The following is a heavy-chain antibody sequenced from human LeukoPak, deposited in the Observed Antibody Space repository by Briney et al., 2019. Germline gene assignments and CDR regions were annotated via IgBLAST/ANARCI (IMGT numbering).Heavy chain of an antibody. CDR3: ARLLSGYVPDY. Sequence: ASVKVSCKASGYTFTSYGISWVRQAPGQGLEWMGWISAYNGNTNYAQKLQGRVTITTDTSTSTAYMGLRSLRADDTAVYYCARLLSGYVPDYWGQGTLVTVSS. D-gene: IGHD5-12*01. CDR2: ISAYNGNT. V-gene: IGHV1-18*01. J-gene: IGHJ4*02. CDR1: GYTFTSYG.